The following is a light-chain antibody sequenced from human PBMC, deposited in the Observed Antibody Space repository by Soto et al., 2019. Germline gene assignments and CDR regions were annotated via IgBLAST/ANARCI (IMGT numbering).Light chain of an antibody. Sequence: EIGSTHSPSSLSVSTRERVTLSCRASHILSANLAWYQQKPGQAPRLLIYGAVTRATGIPARFSGSESGTDFTLTISSLEPADFAVYYCQQRSNWPLTFGGGTKVDIK. CDR3: QQRSNWPLT. CDR1: HILSAN. CDR2: GAV. V-gene: IGKV3-11*01. J-gene: IGKJ4*01.